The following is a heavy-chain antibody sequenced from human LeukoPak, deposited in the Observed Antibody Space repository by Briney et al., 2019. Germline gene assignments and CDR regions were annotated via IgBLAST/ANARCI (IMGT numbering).Heavy chain of an antibody. Sequence: GASLRLPWTAAGFICGDYARRGFRQAGGEGEEGVGFIRSKAYGGSTEYAAGVKGRFTSSSDDSKSIDYLQMKSWETADTAVYYCTRALSNGKGSSWSLYSYSSMDVWGQGTPVTASS. D-gene: IGHD6-13*01. J-gene: IGHJ6*02. CDR2: IRSKAYGGST. CDR1: GFICGDYA. CDR3: TRALSNGKGSSWSLYSYSSMDV. V-gene: IGHV3-49*03.